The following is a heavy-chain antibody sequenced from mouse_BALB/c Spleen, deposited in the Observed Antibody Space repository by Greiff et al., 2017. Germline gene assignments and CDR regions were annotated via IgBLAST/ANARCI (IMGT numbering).Heavy chain of an antibody. CDR1: GFTFSDFY. J-gene: IGHJ4*01. CDR2: IRNKANDSTT. D-gene: IGHD1-1*01. V-gene: IGHV7-1*02. CDR3: ARDAGSGYYCGRGAMDY. Sequence: EVKLVESGGGLVQPGGSLRLSCATSGFTFSDFYMAWVRQPPGKRLEWIAAIRNKANDSTTAYSASVKGRFIVSRDTYQSILYLQMNALRAEYTAIDYCARDAGSGYYCGRGAMDYWGQGTSVTVSS.